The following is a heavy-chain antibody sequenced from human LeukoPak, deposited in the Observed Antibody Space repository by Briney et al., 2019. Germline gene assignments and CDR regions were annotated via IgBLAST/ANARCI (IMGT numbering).Heavy chain of an antibody. CDR2: IYPGDSDT. CDR3: ARLGLAYCGGDCYYGNSFDP. D-gene: IGHD2-21*02. CDR1: GYNFTNYW. V-gene: IGHV5-51*01. Sequence: GESLKISCKGSGYNFTNYWIGWVRQVPGKGLELMGIIYPGDSDTRYSPSFQGQVTISADKSISTAYLQWSSLKASDTAMYYCARLGLAYCGGDCYYGNSFDPWGQGTLVTVSS. J-gene: IGHJ5*02.